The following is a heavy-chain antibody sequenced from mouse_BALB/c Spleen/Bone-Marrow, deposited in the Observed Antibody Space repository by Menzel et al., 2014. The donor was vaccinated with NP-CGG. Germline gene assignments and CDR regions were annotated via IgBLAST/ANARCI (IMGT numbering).Heavy chain of an antibody. CDR3: TRRGYYAMDY. J-gene: IGHJ4*01. V-gene: IGHV1S127*01. CDR2: IDPSDSYT. Sequence: QVQLKESGAELVKPGASVKMSCKASGYTFTSYWMHWVKQRPGQGLEWIGVIDPSDSYTSYNQKFKGKATLTVDTSSSTAYMQLSSLTSEDSAVYYCTRRGYYAMDYWGHGTSVTVSS. CDR1: GYTFTSYW.